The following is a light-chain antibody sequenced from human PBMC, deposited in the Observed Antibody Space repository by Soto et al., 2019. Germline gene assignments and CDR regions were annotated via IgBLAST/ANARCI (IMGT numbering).Light chain of an antibody. CDR1: QSVSSY. V-gene: IGKV3-11*01. Sequence: EIVLTDSPATLSLSQWETAALSCRASQSVSSYLAWYQQKPGQAPRLLIYDASNRATGIPARFSGSGSGTDFTLTISSLEPEDFAVYYCQQRSNWPPWTFGQGTKVDIK. J-gene: IGKJ1*01. CDR3: QQRSNWPPWT. CDR2: DAS.